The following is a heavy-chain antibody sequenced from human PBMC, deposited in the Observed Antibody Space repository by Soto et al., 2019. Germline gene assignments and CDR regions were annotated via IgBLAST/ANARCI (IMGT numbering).Heavy chain of an antibody. CDR3: ASAVRITIFGVVPRDYYYGMDV. V-gene: IGHV1-69*06. Sequence: ASVKVSCKASGGTFSSYAISWVRQVPGQGLEWMGGIIPIFGSANYAQKFQGRVTITADKSTSTAYMELSSLRSEDTAVYYCASAVRITIFGVVPRDYYYGMDVCGQGTTVTVSS. J-gene: IGHJ6*02. D-gene: IGHD3-3*01. CDR1: GGTFSSYA. CDR2: IIPIFGSA.